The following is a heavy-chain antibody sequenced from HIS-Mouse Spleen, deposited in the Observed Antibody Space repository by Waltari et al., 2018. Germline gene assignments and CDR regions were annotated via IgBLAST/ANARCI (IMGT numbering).Heavy chain of an antibody. D-gene: IGHD2-2*01. CDR3: ARSKGYCSSTSCYYFDY. CDR1: GGSFSGYY. Sequence: VQLQQWGAGLLKPSETLSLTCAVYGGSFSGYYWSWIRQPPGKGLEWIGEINHSGSTNYNPSLKSRVTISVDTSKNQFSLKLSSVTAADTAVYYCARSKGYCSSTSCYYFDYWGQGTLVTVSS. V-gene: IGHV4-34*01. J-gene: IGHJ4*02. CDR2: INHSGST.